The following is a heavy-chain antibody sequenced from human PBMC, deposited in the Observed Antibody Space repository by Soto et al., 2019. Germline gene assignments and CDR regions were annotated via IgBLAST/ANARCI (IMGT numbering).Heavy chain of an antibody. CDR3: SRVNQYSGNPRPPYNWFDP. J-gene: IGHJ5*02. CDR2: TYSSGTT. D-gene: IGHD1-26*01. V-gene: IGHV4-31*03. CDR1: GDSISTGGYY. Sequence: QVQLQESGPGLVKPSQTLSLTCIVSGDSISTGGYYWTWIRLHPGTGLDRIGHTYSSGTTSYNPSFRSRVAMSVDTSQNQFSLKLSSVTAADTAVYYCSRVNQYSGNPRPPYNWFDPWGQGTLVSVSS.